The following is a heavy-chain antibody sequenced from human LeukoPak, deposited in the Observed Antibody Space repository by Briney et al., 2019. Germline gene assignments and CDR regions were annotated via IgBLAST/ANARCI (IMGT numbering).Heavy chain of an antibody. D-gene: IGHD6-13*01. CDR2: IIPIFGTA. CDR1: GGTFSSYA. V-gene: IGHV1-69*01. CDR3: ARGLGAAAGKGVDDY. Sequence: ASVKVSCKASGGTFSSYAISWVRQAPGQGLEWMGGIIPIFGTANYAQKFQGRVTITADESTSTAYMELRSLRSDDTAVYYCARGLGAAAGKGVDDYWGQGTLVTVSS. J-gene: IGHJ4*02.